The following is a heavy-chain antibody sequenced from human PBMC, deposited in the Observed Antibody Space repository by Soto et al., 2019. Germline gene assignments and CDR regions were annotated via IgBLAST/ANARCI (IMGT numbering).Heavy chain of an antibody. J-gene: IGHJ4*02. D-gene: IGHD2-15*01. CDR3: ARRDSVSSGRALDS. Sequence: SETLSLPCTVSGDSISNYFWSWIRQPAGKGLEWIGRFYSGGGTKDNPSLRSRVTMSVDTSKNQFSLKLTSVTAADTAVYYCARRDSVSSGRALDSWGQGTLVTVSS. CDR1: GDSISNYF. CDR2: FYSGGGT. V-gene: IGHV4-4*07.